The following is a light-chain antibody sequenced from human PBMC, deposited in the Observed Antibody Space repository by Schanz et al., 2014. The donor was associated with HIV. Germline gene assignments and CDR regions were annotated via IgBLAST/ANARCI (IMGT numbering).Light chain of an antibody. V-gene: IGLV2-14*01. CDR2: EVS. CDR3: SSYRSYSTLEGV. CDR1: SSDVGGYNY. J-gene: IGLJ3*02. Sequence: QSALTQPPSASGSPGQSVTISCTGTSSDVGGYNYVSWYQQHPGKAPKLMIYEVSKRPSGVSNRFSGSKSGNTASLTISGLQAEDEADYYCSSYRSYSTLEGVFGGGTKLTVL.